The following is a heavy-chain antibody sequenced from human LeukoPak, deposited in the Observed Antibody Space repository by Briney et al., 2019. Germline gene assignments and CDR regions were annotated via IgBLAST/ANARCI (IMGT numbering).Heavy chain of an antibody. CDR3: ARDSNYFGSGSPYPRYFYFGMDV. J-gene: IGHJ6*02. D-gene: IGHD3-10*01. CDR2: INHGGST. V-gene: IGHV4-34*01. Sequence: SETLSLTCAVYGGSFSGYHWNWIRQPPGKGLEWIGEINHGGSTGYNPSLKTRLSMSVDTSKNQFSLKLSSVTSADTAVYYCARDSNYFGSGSPYPRYFYFGMDVWGQGTTVIVSS. CDR1: GGSFSGYH.